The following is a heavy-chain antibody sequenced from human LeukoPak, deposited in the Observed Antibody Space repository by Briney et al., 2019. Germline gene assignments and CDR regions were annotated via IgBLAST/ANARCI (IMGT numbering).Heavy chain of an antibody. CDR1: GGSISSYY. D-gene: IGHD3-22*01. V-gene: IGHV4-59*08. J-gene: IGHJ6*02. CDR2: IYYSGST. CDR3: ARRAYYDSSGYPFYYYYGMDV. Sequence: SETLSLTCTVSGGSISSYYWSWIRQPPGKGLEWIGYIYYSGSTNYNPSLKSRVTISVDTSKNQFSLKLSSVTAADTAVYYCARRAYYDSSGYPFYYYYGMDVWGQGTTVTVSS.